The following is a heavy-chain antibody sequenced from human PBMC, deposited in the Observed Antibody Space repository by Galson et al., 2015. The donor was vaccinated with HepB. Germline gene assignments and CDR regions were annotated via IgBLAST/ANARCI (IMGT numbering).Heavy chain of an antibody. Sequence: SLRLSCAGSGFTFSHHWMSWVRQAPGKGLEWVANIKLDGSETYYVDSVKGRFTISRDNTKNSLYLQMNSLRVEDTAVYYCARDLVSGMGVWGQGTTVTVSS. CDR1: GFTFSHHW. CDR3: ARDLVSGMGV. D-gene: IGHD2-8*01. J-gene: IGHJ6*02. CDR2: IKLDGSET. V-gene: IGHV3-7*01.